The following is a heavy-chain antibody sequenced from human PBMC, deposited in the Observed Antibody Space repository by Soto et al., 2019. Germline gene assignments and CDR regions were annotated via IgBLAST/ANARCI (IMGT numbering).Heavy chain of an antibody. J-gene: IGHJ5*02. CDR1: GYTFTSYG. V-gene: IGHV1-18*01. D-gene: IGHD2-15*01. Sequence: QVQLVQSGAEVQKPGASVKLSCKASGYTFTSYGISWVRQAPGQGLDWMGWSSADNGNTNYAQKLQGRDHMTTDTSTSTVYMELRSLRSHDTAVYYWAGGAYCSGRSCLRGIWFDPWGQGTLVTVSS. CDR2: SSADNGNT. CDR3: AGGAYCSGRSCLRGIWFDP.